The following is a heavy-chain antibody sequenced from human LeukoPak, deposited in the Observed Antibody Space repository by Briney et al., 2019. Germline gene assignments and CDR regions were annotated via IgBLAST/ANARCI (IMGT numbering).Heavy chain of an antibody. CDR2: ISPYNGNT. CDR1: GYTFTSYG. V-gene: IGHV1-18*01. J-gene: IGHJ4*02. Sequence: ASVKVSCKASGYTFTSYGISWVRQAPGQGLEWMGWISPYNGNTNYAQKLQGRVTMTTDTSTSTAYMELRSLRSDDTAVYYCARDGASPHSPLDCGGDCYLDYWGQGTLVTVSS. D-gene: IGHD2-21*02. CDR3: ARDGASPHSPLDCGGDCYLDY.